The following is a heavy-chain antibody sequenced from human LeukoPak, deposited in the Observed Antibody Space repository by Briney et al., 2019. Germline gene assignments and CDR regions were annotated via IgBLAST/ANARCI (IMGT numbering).Heavy chain of an antibody. V-gene: IGHV3-33*01. CDR1: GFTFSSYG. Sequence: GGSLRLSRAASGFTFSSYGMHWVRQAPGKGLEWVAVIWYDGSNKYYADSVKGRFTISRDNSKNTLYLQMNSLRAEDTAVYYCARAAQDDSSGYPTYGMDVWGQGTTVTVSS. J-gene: IGHJ6*02. D-gene: IGHD3-22*01. CDR2: IWYDGSNK. CDR3: ARAAQDDSSGYPTYGMDV.